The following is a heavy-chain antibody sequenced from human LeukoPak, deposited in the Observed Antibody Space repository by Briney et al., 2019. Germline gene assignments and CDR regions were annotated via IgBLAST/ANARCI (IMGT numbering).Heavy chain of an antibody. Sequence: PSETLSLTCAVYGGSFSGYYWSWIRQPPGKGLEWIGEINHSGSTNYNPSLKSRVTISVDTSKNQFSLKLSSVTAADTAVYYCARYRTYYYDSSGYHDYWGQGTLVTVSS. D-gene: IGHD3-22*01. J-gene: IGHJ4*02. CDR3: ARYRTYYYDSSGYHDY. V-gene: IGHV4-34*01. CDR1: GGSFSGYY. CDR2: INHSGST.